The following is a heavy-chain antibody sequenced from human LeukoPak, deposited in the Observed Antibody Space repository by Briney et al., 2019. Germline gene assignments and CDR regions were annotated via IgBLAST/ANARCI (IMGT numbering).Heavy chain of an antibody. Sequence: EASVKVSCKASGYTFTGYYMHWVRQAPGQGLEWMGIINPSLGSTSYAQKFQGRVIMTRDMSTNTVYMELSSLKSDDTAVYYCARETVVSTAMLSLDYWGQETLVTVSS. CDR2: INPSLGST. V-gene: IGHV1-46*01. J-gene: IGHJ4*02. CDR3: ARETVVSTAMLSLDY. CDR1: GYTFTGYY. D-gene: IGHD5-18*01.